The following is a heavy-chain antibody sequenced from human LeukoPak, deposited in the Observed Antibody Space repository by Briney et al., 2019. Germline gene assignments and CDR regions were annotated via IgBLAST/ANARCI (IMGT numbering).Heavy chain of an antibody. V-gene: IGHV3-48*03. CDR3: ATEGGYYYDSSGYLDY. CDR2: ISSGGSNI. J-gene: IGHJ4*02. CDR1: GFTFSSYE. Sequence: GGSLRLSCAASGFTFSSYEMKWVRQAPGKGGEWGSYISSGGSNIYYADSVKGRFTIARDNPQNSLYLQMHSLRAEDTAVYYCATEGGYYYDSSGYLDYWGQGTLVTVSS. D-gene: IGHD3-22*01.